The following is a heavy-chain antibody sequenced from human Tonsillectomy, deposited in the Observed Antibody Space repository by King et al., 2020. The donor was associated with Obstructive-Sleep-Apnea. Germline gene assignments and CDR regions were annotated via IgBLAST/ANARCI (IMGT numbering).Heavy chain of an antibody. D-gene: IGHD2-2*01. CDR3: ARDRQGYQVSEY. J-gene: IGHJ4*02. V-gene: IGHV3-30*02. Sequence: VQLVESGGGAVQPGGSLALACAASGFTFSTYSMHWVRQAPGKGLEWVAFIRYDETDKYSADSVKGRFTISRANSQNTLYLQMNNLRVEDTALYYCARDRQGYQVSEYWGQGTLVTVSS. CDR2: IRYDETDK. CDR1: GFTFSTYS.